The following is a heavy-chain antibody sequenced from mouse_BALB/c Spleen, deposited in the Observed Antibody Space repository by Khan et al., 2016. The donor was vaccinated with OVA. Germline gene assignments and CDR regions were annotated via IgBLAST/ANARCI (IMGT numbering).Heavy chain of an antibody. CDR2: IWGGGST. Sequence: VQLVESGPGLVAPSQSLSITCTVSGFSLTDYGVSWIRQPPGKGLEWLGVIWGGGSTYYNSVLKSRLSISKDNSENLVFLKMNSLQTDDTAMYYCAKHLILYPCYFDYWGQGTTLTGSS. CDR1: GFSLTDYG. V-gene: IGHV2-6-5*01. J-gene: IGHJ2*01. CDR3: AKHLILYPCYFDY.